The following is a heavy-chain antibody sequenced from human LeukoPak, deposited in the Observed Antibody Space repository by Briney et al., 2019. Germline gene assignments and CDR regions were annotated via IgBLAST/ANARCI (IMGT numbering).Heavy chain of an antibody. V-gene: IGHV3-53*05. D-gene: IGHD3-10*01. CDR2: IYSGGST. CDR1: GFTVSSNY. Sequence: GGSLRLSCAASGFTVSSNYMSWVRQAPGKGLEWVSVIYSGGSTYYADSVKGRFTISRDNSRSTLYLQMNSLRPEDTAIYYCAREGYYGSGSPPSLDYWGQGTLVTVSS. J-gene: IGHJ4*02. CDR3: AREGYYGSGSPPSLDY.